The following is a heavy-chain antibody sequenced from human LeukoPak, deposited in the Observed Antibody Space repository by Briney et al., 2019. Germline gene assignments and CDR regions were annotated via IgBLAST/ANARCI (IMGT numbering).Heavy chain of an antibody. D-gene: IGHD3-22*01. CDR3: AKEYFPYYYDSSGYFDY. CDR1: GFTFSSYA. CDR2: ISGSGGST. J-gene: IGHJ4*02. Sequence: PGGSPRLSCAASGFTFSSYAMSWVRQAPGKGLEWVSAISGSGGSTYYADSVKGRFTISRDNSKSTLYLQMNSLRAEDTAVYYCAKEYFPYYYDSSGYFDYWGQGTLVTVSS. V-gene: IGHV3-23*01.